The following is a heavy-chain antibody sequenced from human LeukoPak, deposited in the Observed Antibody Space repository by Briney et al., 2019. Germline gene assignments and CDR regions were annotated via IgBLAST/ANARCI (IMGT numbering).Heavy chain of an antibody. V-gene: IGHV5-51*01. J-gene: IGHJ6*02. CDR2: IYPGDSDT. CDR1: GYSFTSYW. CDR3: ARARSDYYYGMDV. Sequence: GESLKISCKGSGYSFTSYWIGWVRQVPGKGLEWMGIIYPGDSDTRYSPSFQGQVTISADKSISTAYLQWSSLKASDTAMYYCARARSDYYYGMDVWGQGTTVTVSS.